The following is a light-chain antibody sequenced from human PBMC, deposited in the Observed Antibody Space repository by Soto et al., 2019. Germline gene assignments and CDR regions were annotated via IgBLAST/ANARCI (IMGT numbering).Light chain of an antibody. CDR1: SSNIGSNT. V-gene: IGLV1-44*01. CDR3: AAWDDSLNGPV. Sequence: QSVLTQPPSASGTPGQRVTISCSGSSSNIGSNTVNWYQQLPGTAPKLIIYSNNQRPSGVPDRFSGSKSGTSASLSISVLQSEDEADYYCAAWDDSLNGPVFGGGTKLTVL. J-gene: IGLJ3*02. CDR2: SNN.